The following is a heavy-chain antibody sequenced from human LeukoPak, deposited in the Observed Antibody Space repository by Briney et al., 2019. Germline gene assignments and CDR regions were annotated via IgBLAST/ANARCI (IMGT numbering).Heavy chain of an antibody. CDR1: GGSISSYY. Sequence: SETLSLTCTVSGGSISSYYWSWIRQPPGKGLEWIGYIYYSGSTNYNPSLKSRVTISVDTSKNQFSLKLSSVTAADTAVYYCARAKSYDYVWGSYRFDYWGQGTLVTVSS. D-gene: IGHD3-16*02. CDR3: ARAKSYDYVWGSYRFDY. J-gene: IGHJ4*02. CDR2: IYYSGST. V-gene: IGHV4-59*01.